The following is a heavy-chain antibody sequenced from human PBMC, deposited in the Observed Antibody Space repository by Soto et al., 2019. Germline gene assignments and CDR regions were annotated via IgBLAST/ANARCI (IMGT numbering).Heavy chain of an antibody. CDR3: AHRVLRTVFGLVTTTAIYFDF. CDR2: IYWDDDK. CDR1: GFSLTTSGVG. J-gene: IGHJ4*02. V-gene: IGHV2-5*02. D-gene: IGHD3-3*01. Sequence: QITLNESGPTQVKPRQTLTLTCTFSGFSLTTSGVGVGWIRQSPGKAPEWLALIYWDDDKRYSPSLKSRLTNIKDTSKNQVVLTMADLDPADTATYYCAHRVLRTVFGLVTTTAIYFDFWGQGTPVAVSS.